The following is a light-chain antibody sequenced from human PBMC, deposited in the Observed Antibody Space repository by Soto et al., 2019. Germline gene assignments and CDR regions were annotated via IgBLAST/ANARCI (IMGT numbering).Light chain of an antibody. V-gene: IGKV3-20*01. J-gene: IGKJ2*01. Sequence: EIVLTQSPGTLSLSPGERATLSCRASQSISSSYLAWYQQKPGQAPRLLIYGASNRATGIPDRFSGSGSGTDFTLAINRLEPEDFAVSYCQQYGSSSYTFGQGTKLDIK. CDR3: QQYGSSSYT. CDR1: QSISSSY. CDR2: GAS.